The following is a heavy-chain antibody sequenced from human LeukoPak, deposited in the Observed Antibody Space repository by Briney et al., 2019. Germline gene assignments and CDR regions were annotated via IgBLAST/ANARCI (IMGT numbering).Heavy chain of an antibody. CDR2: ISYDASNK. CDR1: GFTFSSYA. V-gene: IGHV3-30*04. J-gene: IGHJ4*02. D-gene: IGHD2/OR15-2a*01. CDR3: ARDEGNNYFDY. Sequence: GGSLRLSCTASGFTFSSYAIHWVRQAPGKGLEWVAVISYDASNKYYADSVKGRFTISRDNSKNTLYLQMNSLRDEDTAMYYCARDEGNNYFDYWGQGTLVTVSS.